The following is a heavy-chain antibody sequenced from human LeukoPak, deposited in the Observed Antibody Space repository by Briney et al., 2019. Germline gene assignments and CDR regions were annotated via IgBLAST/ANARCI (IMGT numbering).Heavy chain of an antibody. J-gene: IGHJ6*03. CDR2: ILYDGGNK. D-gene: IGHD3-10*01. CDR1: GFTFSKYS. Sequence: GGSLRLSCAASGFTFSKYSMNWVRQAPGEGLEWVSIILYDGGNKYYADSVKGRFTVSRDNYKNTLYLQINSLSTEDTAVYYCARGGSGSYYYYFYYMDVWGKGTTVTVSS. V-gene: IGHV3-30*03. CDR3: ARGGSGSYYYYFYYMDV.